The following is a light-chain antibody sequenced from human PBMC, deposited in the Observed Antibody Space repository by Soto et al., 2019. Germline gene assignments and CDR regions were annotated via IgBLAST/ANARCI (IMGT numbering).Light chain of an antibody. J-gene: IGKJ1*01. Sequence: DIQMTQSPSTLSASVGDRVTITCRASQSISSWMAWYQKKPGKAPKLLIYRPSTLVSGVQVRFSGSASGTEFTLTISSLQSDDFATYDSQQYEGYGSWRFCEGTKVEFK. V-gene: IGKV1-5*03. CDR1: QSISSW. CDR3: QQYEGYGSWR. CDR2: RPS.